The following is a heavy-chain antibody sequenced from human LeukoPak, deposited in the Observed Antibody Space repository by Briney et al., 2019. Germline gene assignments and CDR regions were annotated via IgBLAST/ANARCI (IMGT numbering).Heavy chain of an antibody. V-gene: IGHV4-59*08. CDR2: IYYSGST. Sequence: PSETLSLTCTVSGGSISSYYWSWMRQPPGKGLEWIGYIYYSGSTNYNPSLKSRVTISVATSKNQFSLKLSSVTAADTAVYYCARRGWNPFSYFDYWGQGTLVTVSS. CDR3: ARRGWNPFSYFDY. D-gene: IGHD1-1*01. CDR1: GGSISSYY. J-gene: IGHJ4*02.